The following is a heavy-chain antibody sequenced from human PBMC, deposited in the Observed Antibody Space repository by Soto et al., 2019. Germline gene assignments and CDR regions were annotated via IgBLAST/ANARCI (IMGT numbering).Heavy chain of an antibody. D-gene: IGHD1-1*01. CDR3: ARWDGTMSYYYSGMDV. CDR1: GYTLTSYV. Sequence: ASLKGSCKTAGYTLTSYVISWGRQAPGQGLEWMGWISAYNGNTNYAQKLQGRVTMTTDTSTSTAYMELRSLRSDDTAVYYCARWDGTMSYYYSGMDVWGQGTTVPV. J-gene: IGHJ6*02. V-gene: IGHV1-18*01. CDR2: ISAYNGNT.